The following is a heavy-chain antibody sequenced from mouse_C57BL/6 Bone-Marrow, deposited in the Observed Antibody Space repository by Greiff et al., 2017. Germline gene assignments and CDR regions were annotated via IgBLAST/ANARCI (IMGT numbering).Heavy chain of an antibody. J-gene: IGHJ3*01. Sequence: QVQLQQPGAELVKPGASVKLSCKASGYTFTSYWMHWVKQRPGQGLEWIGMIHPTSGSTNYNEKFKSKATLTVDKSSSTAYMQLSSLTSEDSAVYYGARKDGNYPAWFAYWGQGTLVTVSA. D-gene: IGHD2-1*01. CDR3: ARKDGNYPAWFAY. CDR2: IHPTSGST. CDR1: GYTFTSYW. V-gene: IGHV1-64*01.